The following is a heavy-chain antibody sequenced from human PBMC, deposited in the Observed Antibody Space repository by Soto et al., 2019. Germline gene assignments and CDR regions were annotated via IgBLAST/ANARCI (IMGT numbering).Heavy chain of an antibody. CDR3: AASYDSSGYYLSVLDY. CDR1: GGSISSSSYY. Sequence: SETLSLTCTVSGGSISSSSYYWGWIRQPPGKGLEWIGSIYYSGSTYYNPSLKSRVTISVDTSKNQFSLKLSSVTAADTAVYYCAASYDSSGYYLSVLDYWGQGTLATVSS. J-gene: IGHJ4*02. CDR2: IYYSGST. V-gene: IGHV4-39*01. D-gene: IGHD3-22*01.